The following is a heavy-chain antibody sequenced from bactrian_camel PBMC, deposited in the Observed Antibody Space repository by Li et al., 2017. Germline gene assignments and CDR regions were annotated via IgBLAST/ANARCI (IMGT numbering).Heavy chain of an antibody. CDR2: IYLGDGST. CDR1: GYTDSSYC. D-gene: IGHD2*01. J-gene: IGHJ4*01. Sequence: VQLVESGGGSVQVGGSLRLSCAAFGYTDSSYCMGWFRQTPGKEREAVTQIYLGDGSTYYADSVKGRFTISQDNAKNTVYLQMNNLSPEDSGMYYCTAGEWYVGRCPPRNYAQGTQVTVS. V-gene: IGHV3S40*01.